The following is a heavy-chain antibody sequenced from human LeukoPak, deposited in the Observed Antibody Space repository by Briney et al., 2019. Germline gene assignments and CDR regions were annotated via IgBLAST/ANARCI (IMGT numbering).Heavy chain of an antibody. J-gene: IGHJ4*02. Sequence: PGGSLRLSCAASGFTFSSYWMHWVRQAPGKGLVWVSRINTDGSSTSYADSVKGRFTISRDNAENTLYLQMNSLRAEDTAVYYCARESPGDDYFDYWGQGTLVTVSS. D-gene: IGHD2-21*02. CDR2: INTDGSST. CDR3: ARESPGDDYFDY. V-gene: IGHV3-74*01. CDR1: GFTFSSYW.